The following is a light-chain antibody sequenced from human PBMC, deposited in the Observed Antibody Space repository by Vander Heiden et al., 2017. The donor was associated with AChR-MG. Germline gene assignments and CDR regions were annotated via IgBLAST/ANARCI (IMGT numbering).Light chain of an antibody. Sequence: DIQMTQSPSSLSASVGDRVTITCRASQNINRHLNWYKQEPGKAPKLLIYAASSMESEVPSRFSGIDSGTDFTLMITNLHPEDFATYYCQQSDIPPYSFGQWIRLEI. V-gene: IGKV1-39*01. CDR2: AAS. CDR3: QQSDIPPYS. CDR1: QNINRH. J-gene: IGKJ2*03.